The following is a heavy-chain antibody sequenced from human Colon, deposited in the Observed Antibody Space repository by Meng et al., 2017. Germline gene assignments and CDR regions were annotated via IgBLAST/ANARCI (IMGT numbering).Heavy chain of an antibody. D-gene: IGHD6-19*01. V-gene: IGHV3-23*01. CDR2: ISASGDRT. CDR3: HLLVAGRGVFYFYSGFDV. CDR1: RFTFSEYA. J-gene: IGHJ6*01. Sequence: GGSLRLSCAASRFTFSEYAMSWVRQPPGKGLEWVSTISASGDRTFYADSVKGRFTISRDNSRNRLYLQMKSLRAEDTAVYYCHLLVAGRGVFYFYSGFDVWGQGTTVTVSS.